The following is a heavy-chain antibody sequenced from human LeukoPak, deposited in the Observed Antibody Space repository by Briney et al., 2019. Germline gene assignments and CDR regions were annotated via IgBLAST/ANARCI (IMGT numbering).Heavy chain of an antibody. CDR3: ATGGYGSYAFDI. CDR1: GGTISSYY. CDR2: IYYSGST. D-gene: IGHD2-15*01. V-gene: IGHV4-59*08. Sequence: SETLSLTCTVSGGTISSYYWSWIRQPPGKGLEWIGYIYYSGSTNYNPSLKSRVTISVDTSKNQFSLKLSSVTAADTAVYYCATGGYGSYAFDIWGQGTMVTVSS. J-gene: IGHJ3*02.